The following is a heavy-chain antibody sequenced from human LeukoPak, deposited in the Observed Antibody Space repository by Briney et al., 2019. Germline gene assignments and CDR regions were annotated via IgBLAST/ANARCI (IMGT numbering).Heavy chain of an antibody. D-gene: IGHD2-2*02. J-gene: IGHJ6*03. CDR2: IYYSGST. CDR1: GGSISSGDYY. Sequence: TSETLSLTCTVSGGSISSGDYYWSWIRQPPGKGLEWIGYIYYSGSTYYNPSLKSRVTISVDTSKNQFSLKLSSVTAADTAVYYCARAPLGYCSSTSCYKHYMDVWGKGTTVTVSS. CDR3: ARAPLGYCSSTSCYKHYMDV. V-gene: IGHV4-30-4*08.